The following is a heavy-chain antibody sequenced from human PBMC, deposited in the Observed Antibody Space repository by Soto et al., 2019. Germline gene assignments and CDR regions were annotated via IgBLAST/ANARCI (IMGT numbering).Heavy chain of an antibody. V-gene: IGHV1-46*01. CDR3: AREVPGRVMDV. J-gene: IGHJ6*02. Sequence: QVQLVQSGAEVKKPGASVKDSCKASGYTFTSYYMHWVRQAPGQGLEWMGIINPNGGSTNYAQKFQGRVTMTRDTSTSTVYMELSSLRSEDTAVYYCAREVPGRVMDVWGQGTTVTVSS. CDR1: GYTFTSYY. CDR2: INPNGGST. D-gene: IGHD1-26*01.